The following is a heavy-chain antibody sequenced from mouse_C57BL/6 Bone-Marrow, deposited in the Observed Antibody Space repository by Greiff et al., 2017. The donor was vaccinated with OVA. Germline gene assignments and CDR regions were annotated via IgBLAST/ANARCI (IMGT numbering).Heavy chain of an antibody. J-gene: IGHJ1*03. CDR1: GYTFTSYW. Sequence: VQLQHPGTELVKPGASVKLSCKASGYTFTSYWMHWVKQRPGQGLEWIGNINPSNGGTNYNEKFKSKATLTVDNSSSTAYMQLSSLTSEDSAVYYCARYGYYGSSSHWYFDVWGTGTTVTVSS. CDR2: INPSNGGT. V-gene: IGHV1-53*01. D-gene: IGHD1-1*01. CDR3: ARYGYYGSSSHWYFDV.